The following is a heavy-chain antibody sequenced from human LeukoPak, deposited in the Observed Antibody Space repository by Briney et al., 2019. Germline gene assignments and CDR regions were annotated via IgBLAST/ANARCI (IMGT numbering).Heavy chain of an antibody. J-gene: IGHJ3*01. D-gene: IGHD6-13*01. CDR1: GFTFSSYA. Sequence: GGSLRLSCAASGFTFSSYAMSWVRQAPGKGLEWVSAISGSGGSTYYADSVKGRFTISRDTAKNSLFLQMNSLRAEDTALYFCARDYYSSSRHAFDLWGQGTMVTVSS. CDR3: ARDYYSSSRHAFDL. V-gene: IGHV3-23*01. CDR2: ISGSGGST.